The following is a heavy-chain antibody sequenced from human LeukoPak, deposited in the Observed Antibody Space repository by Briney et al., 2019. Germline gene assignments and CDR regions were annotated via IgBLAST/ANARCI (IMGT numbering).Heavy chain of an antibody. CDR2: IYYSGST. J-gene: IGHJ4*02. D-gene: IGHD3-10*01. Sequence: SETLSLTCTVSGGSLSSYYWSWIRQPPGKGLEWIGYIYYSGSTNYNPSLKSRVTISVDTSKNQFSLKLSSVTAADTAVYYCARAASKGFLVDYWGQGTLVTVSS. CDR3: ARAASKGFLVDY. V-gene: IGHV4-59*13. CDR1: GGSLSSYY.